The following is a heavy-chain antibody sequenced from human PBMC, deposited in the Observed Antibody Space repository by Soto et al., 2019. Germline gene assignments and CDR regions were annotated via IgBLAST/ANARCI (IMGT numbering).Heavy chain of an antibody. CDR1: GYTFTSYG. J-gene: IGHJ6*02. Sequence: ASVKVSCKASGYTFTSYGISWVRQAPGQGLEWMGWISAYNGNTNYAQKLQGRVTMTTDTSTSTAYMELRSLRSDDTAVYYCARAPSYGDYGGGGYYYGMDVWGQGTTVTVS. CDR3: ARAPSYGDYGGGGYYYGMDV. CDR2: ISAYNGNT. V-gene: IGHV1-18*01. D-gene: IGHD4-17*01.